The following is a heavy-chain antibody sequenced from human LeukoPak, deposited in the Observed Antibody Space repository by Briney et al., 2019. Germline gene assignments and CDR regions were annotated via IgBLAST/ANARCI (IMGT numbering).Heavy chain of an antibody. J-gene: IGHJ4*02. Sequence: GGSLRLSCAASGLTFSSYAMHWVRQAPGKGLEWVAVISYDGSNKYYADSVKGRFTISRDNSKNTLYLQMNSLRAEDTAVYYCARGRHDSSGYYQIYHLDYWGQGTLVTVSS. D-gene: IGHD3-22*01. V-gene: IGHV3-30*04. CDR2: ISYDGSNK. CDR1: GLTFSSYA. CDR3: ARGRHDSSGYYQIYHLDY.